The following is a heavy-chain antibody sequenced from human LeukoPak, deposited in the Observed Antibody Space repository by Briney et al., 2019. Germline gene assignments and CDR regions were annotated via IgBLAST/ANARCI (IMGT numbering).Heavy chain of an antibody. Sequence: SQTLSLTCSVSGGSISSCDYYWTWIRQPPGKGLEWIGYIYYSGSTYYNPSLKSRVIISVDTSKIQFSLKLSSVTAADTAVYFCARVHCSSTSCYRFDPWGQGTLVTVSS. CDR3: ARVHCSSTSCYRFDP. D-gene: IGHD2-2*01. CDR2: IYYSGST. J-gene: IGHJ5*02. CDR1: GGSISSCDYY. V-gene: IGHV4-30-4*08.